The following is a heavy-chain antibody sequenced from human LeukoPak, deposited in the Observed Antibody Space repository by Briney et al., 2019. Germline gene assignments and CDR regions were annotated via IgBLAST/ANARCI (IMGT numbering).Heavy chain of an antibody. Sequence: GGSLRLSCEASGLTFDTYTVNWVRQAPGKGLEWVSSIASDTTYMKYADSVKGRFTVSRGNAKNSVFLEMKSLRADDTAIYFCARDYYDSSASATFDYWGRGTLVTVSS. D-gene: IGHD3-22*01. CDR1: GLTFDTYT. J-gene: IGHJ4*02. CDR3: ARDYYDSSASATFDY. CDR2: IASDTTYM. V-gene: IGHV3-21*06.